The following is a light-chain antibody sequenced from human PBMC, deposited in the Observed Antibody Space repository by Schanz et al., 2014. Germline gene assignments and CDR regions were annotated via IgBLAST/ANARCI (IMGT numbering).Light chain of an antibody. CDR1: QDVGSW. Sequence: DIQMTQSPSSLSAFVGDTVTITCRASQDVGSWLAWFQQRPGKAPKLLIYAASNLQRGVPSHFSGRGSGTEFTLTINGLKPEDFATYCCQQANAFPPTFGQGTKVQF. CDR3: QQANAFPPT. CDR2: AAS. V-gene: IGKV1-12*01. J-gene: IGKJ1*01.